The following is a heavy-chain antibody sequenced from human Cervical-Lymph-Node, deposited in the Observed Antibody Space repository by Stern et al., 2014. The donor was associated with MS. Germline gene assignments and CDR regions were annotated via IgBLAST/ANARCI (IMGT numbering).Heavy chain of an antibody. J-gene: IGHJ4*02. Sequence: EVQLVESGGGLIQPGGSLRLSCAASEFTVSSNYMSWVRQAPGKGLEWVSVIYSGGNTYYADSVKARFNNIRDNSQQQLYLQMISLRAEDTALYYCASNNYGYFDYWGQGTLVTVSS. V-gene: IGHV3-53*01. CDR1: EFTVSSNY. CDR3: ASNNYGYFDY. D-gene: IGHD3-16*01. CDR2: IYSGGNT.